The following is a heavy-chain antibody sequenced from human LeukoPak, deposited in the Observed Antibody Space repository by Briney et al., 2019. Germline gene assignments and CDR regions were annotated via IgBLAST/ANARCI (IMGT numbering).Heavy chain of an antibody. CDR1: GYTFTSYD. J-gene: IGHJ3*02. CDR2: MNPNSGNT. Sequence: ASVKVSCKASGYTFTSYDINWVRQATGQGLEWMGWMNPNSGNTGYAQKFQGRVTMTRNTSISTAYMELSSLRSEDTAVYYCARADLLWFGEAYAFDIWGQGTMVTVSS. V-gene: IGHV1-8*01. D-gene: IGHD3-10*01. CDR3: ARADLLWFGEAYAFDI.